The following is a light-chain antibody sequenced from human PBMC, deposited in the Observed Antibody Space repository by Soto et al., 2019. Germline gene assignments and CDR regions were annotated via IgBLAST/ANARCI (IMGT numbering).Light chain of an antibody. V-gene: IGLV2-14*01. CDR2: EDS. CDR1: NSDGGDYKF. J-gene: IGLJ2*01. CDR3: SSYSRSTTSVV. Sequence: QSVLTQPASMSGSPGQSITISCTGSNSDGGDYKFVSWHQQHPGKAPKLIIFEDSKRPSGVCDHFAGSKSGNTASLTISGLQAEDEADYYCSSYSRSTTSVVFGGGTKLTVL.